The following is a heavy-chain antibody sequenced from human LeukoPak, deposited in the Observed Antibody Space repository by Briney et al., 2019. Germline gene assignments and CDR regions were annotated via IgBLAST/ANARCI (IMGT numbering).Heavy chain of an antibody. CDR1: GGTFSSYA. D-gene: IGHD6-19*01. CDR3: ARALSRRAVAALQNAYWFDP. J-gene: IGHJ5*02. Sequence: GASVKVSCKASGGTFSSYAISWVRQAPGQGLEWMGWMNPNSGNTGYAQKFQGRVTITRNTSISTAYMELSSLRSEDTAVYYCARALSRRAVAALQNAYWFDPWGQGTLVTVSS. CDR2: MNPNSGNT. V-gene: IGHV1-8*03.